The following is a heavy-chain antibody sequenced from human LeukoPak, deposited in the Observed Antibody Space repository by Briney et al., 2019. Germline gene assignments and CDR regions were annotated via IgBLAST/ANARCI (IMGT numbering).Heavy chain of an antibody. J-gene: IGHJ4*02. CDR1: GYTFTDYY. Sequence: ASVKVSCKASGYTFTDYYMHWVRQAPGQGLEWMGIINPSGGSTSYAQKFQGRVTMTRNMSTSTVYMELSSLRSEDTAVYYCARVASPPMAYDYWGQGTLVTVSS. CDR3: ARVASPPMAYDY. V-gene: IGHV1-46*01. CDR2: INPSGGST. D-gene: IGHD3-10*01.